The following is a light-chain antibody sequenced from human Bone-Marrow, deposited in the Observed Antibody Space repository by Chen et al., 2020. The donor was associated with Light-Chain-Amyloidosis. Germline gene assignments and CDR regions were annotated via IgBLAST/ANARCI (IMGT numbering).Light chain of an antibody. CDR3: QVWDRSSDRPV. J-gene: IGLJ3*02. V-gene: IGLV3-21*02. Sequence: SYVLTQPSSVSVAPGPTATIACGGNNIGSTSAHWYQQKPGQAPLLVVFDASDRPSGIPERLSGSNSGNAATLLISRVEAWDEADYHCQVWDRSSDRPVFGGGTKLTVL. CDR1: NIGSTS. CDR2: DAS.